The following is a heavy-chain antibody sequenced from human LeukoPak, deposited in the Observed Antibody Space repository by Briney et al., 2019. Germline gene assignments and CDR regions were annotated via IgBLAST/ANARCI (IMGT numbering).Heavy chain of an antibody. D-gene: IGHD3-10*01. CDR1: GYTRTELS. V-gene: IGHV1-24*01. CDR3: ARGGYYYGSGSYSWIWFDP. J-gene: IGHJ5*02. CDR2: FDPEDGET. Sequence: ASVKVSCKVSGYTRTELSMHWVRQAPGKGLEWMGRFDPEDGETIYAQKFQGRVTMTADTSADTAYMELSSLRSEDTAVYYCARGGYYYGSGSYSWIWFDPWGQGTLVTVSS.